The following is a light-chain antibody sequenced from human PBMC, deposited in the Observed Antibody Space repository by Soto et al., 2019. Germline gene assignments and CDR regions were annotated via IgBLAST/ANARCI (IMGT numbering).Light chain of an antibody. J-gene: IGKJ1*01. CDR1: HDISDY. Sequence: ITHSPLSLPVTPGYPSSITFQASHDISDYLNWYQQKPGKAPKLLIYAASSLQSGVPSRFSGSGSGTDFTLTISSLQPEDFATYYCQQANSFTWTFGQGTKVDIK. V-gene: IGKV1-12*01. CDR2: AAS. CDR3: QQANSFTWT.